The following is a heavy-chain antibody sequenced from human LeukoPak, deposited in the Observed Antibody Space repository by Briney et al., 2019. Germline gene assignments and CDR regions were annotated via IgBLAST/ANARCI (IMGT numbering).Heavy chain of an antibody. CDR1: GFTFGDYA. J-gene: IGHJ4*02. V-gene: IGHV3-49*03. Sequence: GGSLRLSCTASGFTFGDYAMSWFRQAPGKGLEWVGFIRSKAYGGTTEYAASVKGRFTISRDDSKSIAYLQMNSMKTEDTAVYYCTRGDYDFWSGYYPFDYWGQGTLVTVSS. D-gene: IGHD3-3*01. CDR3: TRGDYDFWSGYYPFDY. CDR2: IRSKAYGGTT.